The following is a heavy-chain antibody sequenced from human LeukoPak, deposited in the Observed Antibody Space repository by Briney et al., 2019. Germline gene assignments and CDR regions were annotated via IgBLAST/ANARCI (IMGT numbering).Heavy chain of an antibody. CDR2: ISWNSGSI. CDR3: AKGYCSSTSCRGIVDY. J-gene: IGHJ4*02. D-gene: IGHD2-2*01. CDR1: GFTFDDYA. V-gene: IGHV3-9*01. Sequence: GGSLRLSCAASGFTFDDYAMHWVRQAPGKGLEWVSGISWNSGSIGYADSVKGRFTISRDNAKNSLYLQMNSLRAEDTVLYYCAKGYCSSTSCRGIVDYWGQGTLVTVSS.